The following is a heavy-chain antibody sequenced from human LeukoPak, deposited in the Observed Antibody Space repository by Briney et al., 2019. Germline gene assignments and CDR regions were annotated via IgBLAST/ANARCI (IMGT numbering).Heavy chain of an antibody. CDR3: ARGEAAAVSSTNTYYYMDV. CDR2: ISHSGST. J-gene: IGHJ6*03. D-gene: IGHD6-13*01. Sequence: PSETLPLTCAVYGGSFSGYYWSWIRQPPGKGLEWIGEISHSGSTNYNPSLKSRVTISVDTSKNQFSLKLSSVTAADTAVYYCARGEAAAVSSTNTYYYMDVWGKGTTVTVSS. CDR1: GGSFSGYY. V-gene: IGHV4-34*01.